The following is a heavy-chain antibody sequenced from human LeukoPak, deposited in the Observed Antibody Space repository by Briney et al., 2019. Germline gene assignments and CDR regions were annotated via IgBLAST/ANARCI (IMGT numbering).Heavy chain of an antibody. Sequence: RSLRLSCAASGFTFSSYAMHWVRQAPGKGLEWVAVISYDGSNKYYADSVKGRFTISRDNSKNTLYLQMNSLRAEDTAVYYCAKDRKYSSSCNYMDVWGKGTTVTVSS. D-gene: IGHD6-6*01. J-gene: IGHJ6*03. V-gene: IGHV3-30-3*01. CDR1: GFTFSSYA. CDR2: ISYDGSNK. CDR3: AKDRKYSSSCNYMDV.